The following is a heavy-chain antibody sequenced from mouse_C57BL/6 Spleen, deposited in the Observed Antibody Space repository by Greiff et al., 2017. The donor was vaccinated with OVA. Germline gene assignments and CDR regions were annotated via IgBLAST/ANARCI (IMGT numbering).Heavy chain of an antibody. V-gene: IGHV1-76*01. Sequence: VKLMESGAELVRPGASVKLSCKASGYTFTDYYINWVKQRPGQGLEWIARIYPGSGNTYYNEKFKGKATLTAEKSSSTAYMQLSSLTSEDSAVYFCARGREAMDYWGQGTSVTVSS. CDR1: GYTFTDYY. CDR2: IYPGSGNT. J-gene: IGHJ4*01. CDR3: ARGREAMDY.